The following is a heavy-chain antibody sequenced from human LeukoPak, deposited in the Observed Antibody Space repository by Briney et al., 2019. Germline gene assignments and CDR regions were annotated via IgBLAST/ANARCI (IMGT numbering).Heavy chain of an antibody. V-gene: IGHV3-23*01. CDR1: GFTFISYA. D-gene: IGHD3-10*01. CDR3: AKDTHYYGSGSPFDY. Sequence: GGSLRLSCAASGFTFISYAMSWGRQAPGKGLERGSSIRGRGGSTDYADSVKGRFTISRDNSKTTLYLQMNSLSAEDTAVYYCAKDTHYYGSGSPFDYWGQGTLVTVSS. J-gene: IGHJ4*02. CDR2: IRGRGGST.